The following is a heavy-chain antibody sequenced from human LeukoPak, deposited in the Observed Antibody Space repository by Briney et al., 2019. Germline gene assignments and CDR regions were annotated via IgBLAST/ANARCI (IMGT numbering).Heavy chain of an antibody. CDR1: GFTFSCFS. CDR3: ARDSPERIYGYAPLDNYVGY. CDR2: ISSSSSTI. V-gene: IGHV3-48*04. Sequence: GGSLTLYGSASGFTFSCFSMNGVRQAPGQGREWVSNISSSSSTIYYADSVKGRFTISSDNAKNLLYLHMNSLSADDTALYCCARDSPERIYGYAPLDNYVGYWGKGTLVTVSS. J-gene: IGHJ4*02. D-gene: IGHD5-18*01.